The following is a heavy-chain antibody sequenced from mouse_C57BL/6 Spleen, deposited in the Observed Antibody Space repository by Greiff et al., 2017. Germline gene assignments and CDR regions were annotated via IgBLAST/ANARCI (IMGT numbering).Heavy chain of an antibody. V-gene: IGHV1-69*01. Sequence: VQLQQPGAELVMPGASVKLSCKASGYTFTSYWMHWVKQRPGQGLEWIGEIDPSDSYTNYNKKFKGKSTLAVDKSSSTAYMQLSSLTSEDSAVYYCARSMVTGGSFDYWGQGTTLTVSS. CDR1: GYTFTSYW. CDR2: IDPSDSYT. D-gene: IGHD2-1*01. J-gene: IGHJ2*01. CDR3: ARSMVTGGSFDY.